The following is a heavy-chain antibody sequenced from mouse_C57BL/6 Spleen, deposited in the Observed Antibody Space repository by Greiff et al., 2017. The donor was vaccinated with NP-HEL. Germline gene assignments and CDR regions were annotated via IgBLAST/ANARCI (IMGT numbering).Heavy chain of an antibody. CDR1: GYAFSSYW. CDR3: ARSGDYDEVWFAY. J-gene: IGHJ3*01. D-gene: IGHD2-4*01. V-gene: IGHV1-80*01. Sequence: VQLQQSGAELVKPGASVKISCKASGYAFSSYWMNWVKQRPGKGLEWIGQIYPGDGDTNYNGKFKGKATLTADKSSSTAYMQLSSLTSEDSAVYFCARSGDYDEVWFAYWGQGTLVTVSA. CDR2: IYPGDGDT.